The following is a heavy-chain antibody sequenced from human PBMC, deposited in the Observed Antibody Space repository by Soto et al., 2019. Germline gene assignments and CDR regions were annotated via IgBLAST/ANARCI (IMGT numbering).Heavy chain of an antibody. D-gene: IGHD4-17*01. Sequence: EVQLMESGGDLVQPGGSLRLSCATSGFTFINYAMAWVRQGPRKGLEWVSAMSGTGGNTYYADSVKGRFTISRDNSKSALQLEMNNLRDEDTAVYYCARSIGPVRFEYWGQGTLVTVSS. CDR3: ARSIGPVRFEY. V-gene: IGHV3-23*01. J-gene: IGHJ4*02. CDR1: GFTFINYA. CDR2: MSGTGGNT.